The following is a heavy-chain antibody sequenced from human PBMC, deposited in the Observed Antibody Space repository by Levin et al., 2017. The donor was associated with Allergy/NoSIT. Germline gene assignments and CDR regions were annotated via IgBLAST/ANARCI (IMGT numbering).Heavy chain of an antibody. Sequence: GGSLRLSCAASGFTFSHAWMSWVRQAPGKGLEWVGRIKNDGGTTDYAAPVKGRFTISRDDSKNTLFLQMNSLKTEDTAVYYCTTNWNFDHWGQGTLVTVSS. CDR3: TTNWNFDH. J-gene: IGHJ4*02. CDR2: IKNDGGTT. D-gene: IGHD1-20*01. V-gene: IGHV3-15*01. CDR1: GFTFSHAW.